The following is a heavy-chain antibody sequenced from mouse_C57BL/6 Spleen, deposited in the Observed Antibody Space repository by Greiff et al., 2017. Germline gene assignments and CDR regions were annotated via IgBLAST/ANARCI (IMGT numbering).Heavy chain of an antibody. CDR1: GFSLSTSGMG. CDR3: ARRVYDYANYYAMDY. J-gene: IGHJ4*01. V-gene: IGHV8-12*01. D-gene: IGHD2-4*01. CDR2: IYWDDDK. Sequence: VKLMESGPGILQSSQTLSLTCSFSGFSLSTSGMGVSWIRQPSGKGLEWLAHIYWDDDKRYNPSLKSRLTISKDTSRNQVFLKITSVDTADTATYYCARRVYDYANYYAMDYWGQGTSVTVSS.